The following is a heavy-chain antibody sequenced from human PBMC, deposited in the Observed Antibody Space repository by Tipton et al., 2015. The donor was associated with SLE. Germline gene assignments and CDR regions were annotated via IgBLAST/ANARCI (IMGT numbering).Heavy chain of an antibody. CDR3: ARYSLTNWHLDL. CDR1: GGSMSTYY. J-gene: IGHJ2*01. CDR2: IYYSGGT. D-gene: IGHD2-15*01. Sequence: TLSLTCTVSGGSMSTYYWSWIRLPPGKGLEWIGYIYYSGGTSYNPSLNSRVTISVDTPRNQFSLKLTSVTAADSAVHYCARYSLTNWHLDLWGRGTLVTVSS. V-gene: IGHV4-59*01.